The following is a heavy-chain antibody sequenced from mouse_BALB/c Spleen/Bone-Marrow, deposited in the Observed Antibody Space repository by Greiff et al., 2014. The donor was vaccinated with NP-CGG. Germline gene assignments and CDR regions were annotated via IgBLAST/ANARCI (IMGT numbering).Heavy chain of an antibody. Sequence: VQLKESGPELVKPGASVRIPCKASGYTFTDYHMDWVKQSHGKSLAWIGDIDPNNGTTIYNRNFKGKATSTVDKSSSTAYMELRSLTSEDTAVYYCARPNTTPFDYWGQGTLVTVSS. D-gene: IGHD2-12*01. CDR3: ARPNTTPFDY. J-gene: IGHJ3*01. CDR2: IDPNNGTT. V-gene: IGHV1-18*01. CDR1: GYTFTDYH.